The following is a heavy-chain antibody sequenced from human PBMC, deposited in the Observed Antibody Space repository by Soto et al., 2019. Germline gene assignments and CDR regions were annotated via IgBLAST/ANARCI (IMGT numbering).Heavy chain of an antibody. J-gene: IGHJ4*02. Sequence: QVQLVQSGAEVKKPGSSVKVSCKASGGTFSSYTISWVRQAPGQGLEWMGRIIPILGIANYAQKFQGRVTITADKSTSTAYMELSSLRSEDTAVYYCARALGYSYDRYYFDYWGQGTLVTVSS. CDR1: GGTFSSYT. CDR3: ARALGYSYDRYYFDY. D-gene: IGHD5-18*01. CDR2: IIPILGIA. V-gene: IGHV1-69*02.